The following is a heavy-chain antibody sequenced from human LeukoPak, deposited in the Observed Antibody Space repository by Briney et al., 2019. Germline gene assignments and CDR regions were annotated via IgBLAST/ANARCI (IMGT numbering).Heavy chain of an antibody. CDR2: IYYSGST. J-gene: IGHJ4*02. CDR1: GGSISSYY. CDR3: ARENHDYGDFSFFDY. Sequence: SETLSLTCTVSGGSISSYYWSWIRQPPGKGLEWIGYIYYSGSTNYNPSLKSRVTISVDTSKNQFSLKLSSVTAADTAVYYCARENHDYGDFSFFDYWGQGTLVTVS. V-gene: IGHV4-59*01. D-gene: IGHD4-17*01.